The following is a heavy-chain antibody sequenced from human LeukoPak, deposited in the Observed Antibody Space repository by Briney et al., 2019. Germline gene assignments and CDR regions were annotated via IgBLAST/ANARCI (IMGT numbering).Heavy chain of an antibody. CDR2: ISYDGSNK. CDR3: AKDLARGVIIGAFDI. J-gene: IGHJ3*02. Sequence: PGGSLRLSCAASGFTFSSYGMHWVRQAPGKGLEWVPVISYDGSNKYYADSVKGRFTISRDNSKNTLYLQMNSLRAEDTAVYYCAKDLARGVIIGAFDIWGQGTMVTVSS. CDR1: GFTFSSYG. D-gene: IGHD3-10*01. V-gene: IGHV3-30*18.